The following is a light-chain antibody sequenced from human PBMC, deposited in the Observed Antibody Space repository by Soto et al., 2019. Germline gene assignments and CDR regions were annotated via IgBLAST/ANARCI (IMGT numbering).Light chain of an antibody. Sequence: EIVLTQSPATLSLSPGVRATLSCRASQSVSDNLAWYQHKPGQAPRLLIYDASNRATGIPARFSGSGSGTDFTLTISSLEPEDIAVYYCQQRSNWPPTWTFGQGTKVDIK. CDR2: DAS. CDR3: QQRSNWPPTWT. V-gene: IGKV3-11*01. J-gene: IGKJ1*01. CDR1: QSVSDN.